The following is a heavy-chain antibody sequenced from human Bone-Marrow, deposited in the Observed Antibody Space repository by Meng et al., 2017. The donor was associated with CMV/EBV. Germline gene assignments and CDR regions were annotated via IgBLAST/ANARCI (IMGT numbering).Heavy chain of an antibody. V-gene: IGHV6-1*01. J-gene: IGHJ4*02. Sequence: SDTLSSSCAASGSSLFSNSAAWNWIRQSPSRGLEWLVRTYYRSKWYNDYAVSVKSRITINPDTSKNQFSLQLNTMTPEDTAVYYCAREPYYDFWSGYGFDYWGQGTLVTVSS. CDR1: GSSLFSNSAA. CDR3: AREPYYDFWSGYGFDY. D-gene: IGHD3-3*01. CDR2: TYYRSKWYN.